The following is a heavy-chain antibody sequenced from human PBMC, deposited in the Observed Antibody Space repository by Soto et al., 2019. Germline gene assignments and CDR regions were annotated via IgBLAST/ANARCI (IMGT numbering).Heavy chain of an antibody. CDR1: GGSFSGYY. Sequence: SGTLSLTCAVYGGSFSGYYWSWIRQPPGKGLEWIGEINHSGSTNYNPSLKSRVTISGDTAKNQFSLKLSSVTAADTAVYYCARGPVVGVAATHAPVHYVDVWGKGTTVTVSS. CDR2: INHSGST. V-gene: IGHV4-34*01. D-gene: IGHD2-15*01. CDR3: ARGPVVGVAATHAPVHYVDV. J-gene: IGHJ6*03.